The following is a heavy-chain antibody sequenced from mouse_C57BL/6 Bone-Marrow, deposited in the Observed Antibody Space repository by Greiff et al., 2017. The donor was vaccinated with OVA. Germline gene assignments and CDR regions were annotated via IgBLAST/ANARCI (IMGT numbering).Heavy chain of an antibody. V-gene: IGHV5-12*01. D-gene: IGHD2-14*01. CDR1: GFTFSDYY. CDR3: ARQGIYYFDY. CDR2: ISNGGGST. J-gene: IGHJ2*01. Sequence: EVKLMESGGGLVQPGGSLKLSCAASGFTFSDYYMYWVRQTPEKRLEWVAYISNGGGSTYYPDTVKGRFTISRDNAKNTLYLQMSRLKSEDTAMYYCARQGIYYFDYWGQGTTLTVSS.